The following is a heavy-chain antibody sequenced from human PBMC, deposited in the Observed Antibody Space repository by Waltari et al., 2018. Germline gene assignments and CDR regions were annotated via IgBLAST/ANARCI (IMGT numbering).Heavy chain of an antibody. CDR1: GGQFGLYA. Sequence: QVQLVHSGAEVKTLGSPVRVSCQAYGGQFGLYAISWVRQAPGQGLEWMGGFDPEDGETIYAQKFQGRVTMTEDTSTDTADMELSSLRSEDTAVYYCATDLNYWGQGTLVTVSS. CDR3: ATDLNY. V-gene: IGHV1-24*01. CDR2: FDPEDGET. J-gene: IGHJ4*02.